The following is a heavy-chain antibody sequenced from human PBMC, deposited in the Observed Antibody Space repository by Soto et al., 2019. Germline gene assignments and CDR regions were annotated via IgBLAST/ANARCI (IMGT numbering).Heavy chain of an antibody. J-gene: IGHJ5*02. CDR1: GYTFTSYD. CDR3: ARERSAAGTGWFDP. D-gene: IGHD6-13*01. Sequence: QVQLVQSGAEVKKPGASVKVSCNASGYTFTSYDFNWVRQATGQGLEWMGWMNPNSGNTGYAQKFQGRVTMTRNTSISTAYMELSSLRSEDTAVYYCARERSAAGTGWFDPWGQGTLVTVSS. CDR2: MNPNSGNT. V-gene: IGHV1-8*01.